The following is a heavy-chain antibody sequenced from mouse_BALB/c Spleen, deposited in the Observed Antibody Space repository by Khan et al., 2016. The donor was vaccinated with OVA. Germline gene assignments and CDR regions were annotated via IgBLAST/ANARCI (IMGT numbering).Heavy chain of an antibody. Sequence: VQLQQSGPELVKPGASVKMSCKASGYTFTNYVLHWVKQKPGQGLEWIVYINPYNGGTKYNEKFKGKATLTSDKSSITAYMQLSSLTSEDSAVDYCARGEWQSYYFDYWGQGTTLTVSS. CDR2: INPYNGGT. CDR1: GYTFTNYV. J-gene: IGHJ2*01. CDR3: ARGEWQSYYFDY. V-gene: IGHV1S136*01. D-gene: IGHD6-1*01.